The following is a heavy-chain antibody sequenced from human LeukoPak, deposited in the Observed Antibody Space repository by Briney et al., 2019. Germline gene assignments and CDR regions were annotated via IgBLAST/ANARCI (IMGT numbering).Heavy chain of an antibody. Sequence: PSETLSLTCAVYGGSFSGYYRSWIRQPPGKGLEWIGEINHSGSTNYNPSLKSRVTISVDTSKNQFSLKLSSVTAADTAVYYCARGRDGLYDYWGQGTLVTVSS. CDR3: ARGRDGLYDY. CDR1: GGSFSGYY. CDR2: INHSGST. J-gene: IGHJ4*02. V-gene: IGHV4-34*01. D-gene: IGHD2-2*02.